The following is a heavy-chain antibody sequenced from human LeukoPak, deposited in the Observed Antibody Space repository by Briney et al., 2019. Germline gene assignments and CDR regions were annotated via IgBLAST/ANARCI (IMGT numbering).Heavy chain of an antibody. J-gene: IGHJ4*02. D-gene: IGHD3-10*01. Sequence: PGGSLRLSCAASGFIVSSNSMSWVRQAPGKGPEWVSVIYSGGSTYYADSVKGRFTISRDNSKNTLYLQMNSLRAEDTAVYYCASGTKWFGESNDYWGQGTLVTVSS. CDR3: ASGTKWFGESNDY. CDR1: GFIVSSNS. CDR2: IYSGGST. V-gene: IGHV3-53*01.